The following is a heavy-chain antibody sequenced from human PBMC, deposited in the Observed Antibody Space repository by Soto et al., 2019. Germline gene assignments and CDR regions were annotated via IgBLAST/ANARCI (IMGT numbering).Heavy chain of an antibody. CDR2: ISGSGGST. CDR1: GFTFSSYA. CDR3: AKERPGYCSSTSCYAGYNWFDP. Sequence: PGGSLRLSCAASGFTFSSYAMSWVRQAPGKGLEWVSAISGSGGSTYYADSVKGRFTISRDNSKNTLYLQMNSLRAEDTAVYYCAKERPGYCSSTSCYAGYNWFDPWGQGTLVTVS. D-gene: IGHD2-2*01. V-gene: IGHV3-23*01. J-gene: IGHJ5*02.